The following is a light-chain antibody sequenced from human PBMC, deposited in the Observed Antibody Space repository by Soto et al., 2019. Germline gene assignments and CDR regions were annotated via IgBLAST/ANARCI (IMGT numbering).Light chain of an antibody. V-gene: IGKV1-9*01. CDR3: QQLFTYPPT. Sequence: IQLTQSPSSLSASMGDRVTITCRASQGIINYLAWYQQKPGKAPKLLIYGASTLQSGVPSRLSVSGSGTDFTLTVSCLQPEDLATDYFQQLFTYPPTSSPGNKVHI. CDR2: GAS. CDR1: QGIINY. J-gene: IGKJ3*01.